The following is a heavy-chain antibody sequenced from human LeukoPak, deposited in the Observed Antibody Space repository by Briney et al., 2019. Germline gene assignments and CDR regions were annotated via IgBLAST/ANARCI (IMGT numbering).Heavy chain of an antibody. CDR3: ARVGAVAKSGGIDY. J-gene: IGHJ4*02. Sequence: PSETLSLTCNVSGGSISSGNYWGWIRQPPGKGLEWIGSIYHSGSTYYNPSLKSRVTISVDTSKNQFSLKLTSVTAADTAVYYCARVGAVAKSGGIDYWGQGTLVTVSS. CDR1: GGSISSGNY. D-gene: IGHD6-19*01. CDR2: IYHSGST. V-gene: IGHV4-38-2*02.